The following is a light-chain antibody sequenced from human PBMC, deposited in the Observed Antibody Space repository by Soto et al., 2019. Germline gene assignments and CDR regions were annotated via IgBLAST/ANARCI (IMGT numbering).Light chain of an antibody. V-gene: IGKV3-20*01. CDR2: GAS. CDR3: QQYSRSPIT. J-gene: IGKJ5*01. CDR1: QSISSNY. Sequence: EIVLTQSPGTLSLSPGERATLSCRASQSISSNYLAWYQQKPGQAPRPLIYGASSRATGIPDRFSGSGSGTDFTLTISRLEPEDFAVYYCQQYSRSPITFGQGTRLEIK.